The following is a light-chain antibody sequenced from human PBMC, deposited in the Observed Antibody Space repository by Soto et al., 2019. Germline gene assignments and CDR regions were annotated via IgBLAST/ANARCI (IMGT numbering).Light chain of an antibody. CDR2: DVS. V-gene: IGLV2-14*01. CDR1: SSDVGGYNY. CDR3: NSYIRCGTLV. Sequence: QSALTQPASVSGSPGQSITISCTGTSSDVGGYNYVSWYQQHPGKAPTLMIYDVSNRPSGVSIRFSGSKSGNTASLTIYGLQAEDEADYYCNSYIRCGTLVLGTGTKLTVL. J-gene: IGLJ1*01.